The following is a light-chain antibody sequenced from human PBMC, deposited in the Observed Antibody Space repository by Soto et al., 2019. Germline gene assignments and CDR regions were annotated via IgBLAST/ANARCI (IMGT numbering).Light chain of an antibody. Sequence: EIVMTQSPVTLSVSPGERATLSCRASQSVRSNLAWYQQKPGQAPRLLMYDASTRATGIPARFSGSGSGTEFTLTISSLQSEDFAAYYCQQYNNWPPWTFGQGTKVDIK. CDR1: QSVRSN. V-gene: IGKV3-15*01. CDR3: QQYNNWPPWT. J-gene: IGKJ1*01. CDR2: DAS.